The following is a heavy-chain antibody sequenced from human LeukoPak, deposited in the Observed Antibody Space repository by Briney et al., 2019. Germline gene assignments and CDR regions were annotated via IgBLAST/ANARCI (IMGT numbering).Heavy chain of an antibody. D-gene: IGHD6-13*01. CDR3: ARGRGASYSSSWYDF. Sequence: GGSLRLSCAASGFTFSSYSMNWVRQAPGKGLEWVAVISYDGSKKHYADSVEGRFTISRDNSKNTLYLQMNSLNTEDTAVYYCARGRGASYSSSWYDFWGQGTLVTVSS. V-gene: IGHV3-30*03. CDR2: ISYDGSKK. CDR1: GFTFSSYS. J-gene: IGHJ5*01.